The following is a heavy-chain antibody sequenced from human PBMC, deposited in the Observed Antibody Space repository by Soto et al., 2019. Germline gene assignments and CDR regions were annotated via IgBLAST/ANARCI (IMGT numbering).Heavy chain of an antibody. CDR3: AKDTIDMSNLSFDY. V-gene: IGHV3-23*01. CDR2: INIGGGVI. J-gene: IGHJ4*02. CDR1: GFTFTNYA. Sequence: HPGGSLRLSCAASGFTFTNYAMSWVRQAPGKGFEWVSIINIGGGVIYYADSVKGRFTISRDNSRSTLYLQMNSLRAEETAIYYCAKDTIDMSNLSFDYWGQGTLVTVSS. D-gene: IGHD3-10*01.